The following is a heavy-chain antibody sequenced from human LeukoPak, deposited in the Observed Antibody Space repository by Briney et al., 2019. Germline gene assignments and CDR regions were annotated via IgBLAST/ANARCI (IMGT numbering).Heavy chain of an antibody. CDR2: MYHSGNT. V-gene: IGHV4-59*08. CDR1: SGSISSYY. D-gene: IGHD2-2*01. J-gene: IGHJ4*02. CDR3: ARKSSTWPYYYFDC. Sequence: TSVTLSLTCSVSSGSISSYYWSWIRQPPGKGLEWIGSMYHSGNTFYNPSLKSRVTISIDTSKNRFSLNLASVTAADTALYYCARKSSTWPYYYFDCWGQGTLVTVSA.